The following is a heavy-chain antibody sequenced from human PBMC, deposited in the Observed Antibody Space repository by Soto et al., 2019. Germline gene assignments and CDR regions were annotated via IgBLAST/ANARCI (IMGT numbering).Heavy chain of an antibody. CDR1: GFTFSNAW. Sequence: PGGSLRLSCAASGFTFSNAWMNWVRQAPGKGLEWVGRIKSKTDGGTTDYAAPVKGRFTISRDDSKNTLYLQINSLKTEDTAVYYCTTSPPLTGYYEYGMDVWGQGTTVTVSS. J-gene: IGHJ6*02. CDR2: IKSKTDGGTT. CDR3: TTSPPLTGYYEYGMDV. V-gene: IGHV3-15*07. D-gene: IGHD3-9*01.